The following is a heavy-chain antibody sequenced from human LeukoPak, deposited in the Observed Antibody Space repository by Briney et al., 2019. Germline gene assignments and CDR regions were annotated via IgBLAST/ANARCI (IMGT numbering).Heavy chain of an antibody. Sequence: PSETLSLTCTVSGDSINSFYWSWIQQPAGKGLEWIGRIYTSGSTNYNPSLKSRVTISVDTSKNQFSLKLSSVTAADTAVYYCARVHYYDSSGYYVAPRLDYWGQGTLVTVSS. CDR3: ARVHYYDSSGYYVAPRLDY. CDR2: IYTSGST. J-gene: IGHJ4*02. D-gene: IGHD3-22*01. CDR1: GDSINSFY. V-gene: IGHV4-4*07.